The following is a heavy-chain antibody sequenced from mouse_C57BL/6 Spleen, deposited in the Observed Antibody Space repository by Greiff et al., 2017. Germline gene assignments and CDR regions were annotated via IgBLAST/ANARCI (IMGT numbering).Heavy chain of an antibody. CDR1: GFTFSDYY. Sequence: EVKLMESGGGLVQPGGSLKLSCAASGFTFSDYYMYWVRQTPEKRLEWVAYISNGGGSTYYPDTVKGRFTISRDNAKNTLYLQMSRLKSEDTAMYYCARVNHWYFDGWGTGTTVTVSS. J-gene: IGHJ1*03. CDR2: ISNGGGST. CDR3: ARVNHWYFDG. V-gene: IGHV5-12*01.